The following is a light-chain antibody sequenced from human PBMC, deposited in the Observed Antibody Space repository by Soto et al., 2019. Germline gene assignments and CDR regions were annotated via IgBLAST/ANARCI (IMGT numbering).Light chain of an antibody. CDR3: QQSYSTPRT. J-gene: IGKJ1*01. CDR2: DAS. CDR1: ESISKW. Sequence: DIQITQSPSTLPASVGGRVTIACRASESISKWLAWYQQKPGKAPELLISDASSLESGVPSRFSDSGSGTDFTLTISSLQPEDFATYYCQQSYSTPRTFGQGTKVDIK. V-gene: IGKV1-5*01.